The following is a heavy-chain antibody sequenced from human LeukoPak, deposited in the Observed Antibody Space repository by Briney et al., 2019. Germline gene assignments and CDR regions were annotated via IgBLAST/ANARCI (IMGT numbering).Heavy chain of an antibody. J-gene: IGHJ3*02. CDR3: TTDGILGYCSSTSCQQDAFHI. D-gene: IGHD2-2*01. CDR2: IKSKTDDGTT. Sequence: GGSRRLAWAAAGFTFGNAWVGWVSQAAGELLGWVGCIKSKTDDGTTDYAAPVKGRFTISRDDSKNTLYLQTNSLKTEDTAVYYCTTDGILGYCSSTSCQQDAFHIWGQGTMVTVSS. V-gene: IGHV3-15*01. CDR1: GFTFGNAW.